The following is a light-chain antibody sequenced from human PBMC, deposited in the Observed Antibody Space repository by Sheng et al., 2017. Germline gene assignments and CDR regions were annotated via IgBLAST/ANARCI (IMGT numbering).Light chain of an antibody. Sequence: EIVMTQSPATLSVSPGERATLSCRASQSVSSNLAWYQQKHGQAPSLLIYGASTRATGIPARFSGSGSGTEFTLTISSLQSEDFAVYYCQQYNNWPPYTFGQGTKLEI. J-gene: IGKJ2*01. CDR1: QSVSSN. CDR3: QQYNNWPPYT. CDR2: GAS. V-gene: IGKV3-15*01.